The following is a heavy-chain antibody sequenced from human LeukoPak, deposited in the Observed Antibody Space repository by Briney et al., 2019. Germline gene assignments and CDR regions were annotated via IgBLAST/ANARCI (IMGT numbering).Heavy chain of an antibody. J-gene: IGHJ4*02. V-gene: IGHV1-2*02. D-gene: IGHD2-2*01. Sequence: ASVKVSCKASGYTFTGYYMHWVRQAPGQGLEWMGWINPNSGGTNYAQKFQGRVTMTRDTSISTAYMELSRLRSDDTAVYYCARGGFDIVVVPAVLWYWGQGTLVTVSS. CDR1: GYTFTGYY. CDR3: ARGGFDIVVVPAVLWY. CDR2: INPNSGGT.